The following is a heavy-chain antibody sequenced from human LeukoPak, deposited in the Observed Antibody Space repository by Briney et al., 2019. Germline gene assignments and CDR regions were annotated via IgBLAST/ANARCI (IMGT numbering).Heavy chain of an antibody. CDR2: ISYDGSNK. CDR3: ARVQYSSSSGPYFDY. Sequence: PGGSLRLSCAASGFTFSSYAMHWVRQAPGKGLEWVAVISYDGSNKYYADSVKGRFTISRDNAKNTLYLQMNSLRAEDTAVYYCARVQYSSSSGPYFDYWGQGTLVTVSS. V-gene: IGHV3-30-3*01. D-gene: IGHD6-6*01. CDR1: GFTFSSYA. J-gene: IGHJ4*02.